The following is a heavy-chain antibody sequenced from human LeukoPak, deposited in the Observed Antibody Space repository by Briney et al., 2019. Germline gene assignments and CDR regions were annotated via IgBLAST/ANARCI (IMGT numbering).Heavy chain of an antibody. CDR2: ISAYNGNT. CDR1: GYTFTSYG. Sequence: ASVKVSCKASGYTFTSYGISWVRQAPGQGLEWMGWISAYNGNTNYAQKLQGRVTMTTDTSTSTAYMELRSLRSDGTAVYYCARDHSRAIYYYDSRGFDPWGQGTLVTVSS. J-gene: IGHJ5*02. D-gene: IGHD3-22*01. CDR3: ARDHSRAIYYYDSRGFDP. V-gene: IGHV1-18*01.